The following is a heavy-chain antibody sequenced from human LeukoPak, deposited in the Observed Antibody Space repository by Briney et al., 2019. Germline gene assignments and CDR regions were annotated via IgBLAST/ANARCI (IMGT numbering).Heavy chain of an antibody. CDR1: GYTFRDFG. CDR2: ITTYNGNT. D-gene: IGHD3-3*01. CDR3: ARGPYYDSWSGAGY. Sequence: ASVKVSCKASGYTFRDFGISWVRRAPGQGLEWMGWITTYNGNTNYIQKLQGRVTMTTDTSTSTAYMELRSLRSDDTAVYYCARGPYYDSWSGAGYWGQGTLVTVSS. J-gene: IGHJ4*02. V-gene: IGHV1-18*01.